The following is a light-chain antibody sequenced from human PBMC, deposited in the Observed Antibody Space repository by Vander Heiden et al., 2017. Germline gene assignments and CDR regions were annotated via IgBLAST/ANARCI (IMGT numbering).Light chain of an antibody. J-gene: IGLJ2*01. V-gene: IGLV3-1*01. CDR2: QDS. CDR3: QAWDAASRVV. CDR1: KLGDKY. Sequence: SYELTQPRSLSLSPGQTASITCSGDKLGDKYACWYQQKPGQSPVLVIYQDSKRPSGIPERFSGSNSGNTATLTISGTQAMDEADYYCQAWDAASRVVFGGGTKLTVL.